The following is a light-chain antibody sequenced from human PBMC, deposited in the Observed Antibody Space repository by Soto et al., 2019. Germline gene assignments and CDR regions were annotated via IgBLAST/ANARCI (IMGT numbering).Light chain of an antibody. CDR3: QQRSDSVT. CDR2: DAS. Sequence: EIVLTQSPATLSLSPGERATLSCRASQSVSSYLAWYQHKPGQAPRLLIYDASNRATGIPARFSGSGSGTDFTLTIRSLEPEDFAVDYCQQRSDSVTFGPGTKVDIK. J-gene: IGKJ3*01. V-gene: IGKV3-11*01. CDR1: QSVSSY.